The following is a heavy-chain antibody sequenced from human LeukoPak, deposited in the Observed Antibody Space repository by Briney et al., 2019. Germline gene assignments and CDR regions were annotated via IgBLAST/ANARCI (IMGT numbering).Heavy chain of an antibody. CDR3: ARQSTPHGYYFDY. CDR2: IYPGDSDT. Sequence: GESLKISCKGSGYSFTSYWIGWVRQMPGKGLEWMGIIYPGDSDTRYSPSFEGQVTISADKSINTAYLQWSSLKASDTAMYYCARQSTPHGYYFDYWGHGTLVTVSS. V-gene: IGHV5-51*01. J-gene: IGHJ4*01. D-gene: IGHD6-25*01. CDR1: GYSFTSYW.